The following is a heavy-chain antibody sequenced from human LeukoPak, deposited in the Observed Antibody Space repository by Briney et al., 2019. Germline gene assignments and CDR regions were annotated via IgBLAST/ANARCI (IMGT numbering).Heavy chain of an antibody. D-gene: IGHD2-15*01. J-gene: IGHJ4*02. CDR3: VKRYRSGGSCYQSDY. Sequence: GGSLRLSCSASGFTFSNYAMHWVRQAPGKGLEYVSAISSNGANTYYADSVKGRVTISRDNSKNTLFLQLSSLRVEDTAVYYCVKRYRSGGSCYQSDYWGQGTLVIVSS. CDR1: GFTFSNYA. V-gene: IGHV3-64D*09. CDR2: ISSNGANT.